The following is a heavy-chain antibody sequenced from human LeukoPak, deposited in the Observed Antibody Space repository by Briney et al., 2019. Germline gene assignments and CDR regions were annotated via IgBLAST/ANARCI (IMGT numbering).Heavy chain of an antibody. J-gene: IGHJ4*02. D-gene: IGHD6-13*01. CDR2: ISSSSSYT. CDR3: ARKNYPGIAAAVDY. V-gene: IGHV3-11*06. Sequence: GGSLRLSCAASGFTFSNYYMSWIRQAPGKGLEWVSYISSSSSYTNYADSVKVRFTISRDNAKNSLYPQMNSLRAEDTAVYYCARKNYPGIAAAVDYWGQGTLVTVSS. CDR1: GFTFSNYY.